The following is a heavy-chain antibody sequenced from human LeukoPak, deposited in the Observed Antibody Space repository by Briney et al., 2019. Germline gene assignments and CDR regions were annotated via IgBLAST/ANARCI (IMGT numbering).Heavy chain of an antibody. CDR1: GGSFSGSY. CDR2: INDSGNT. J-gene: IGHJ4*02. D-gene: IGHD1-26*01. Sequence: ETLSLTCAVYGGSFSGSYWTWIRQPPGKGLEWIGEINDSGNTNYNPSLKSRVTISVDTPKNQISLKLSSVTAADTAVYYCARKAVGATSNYFDQWGQGTLVTVSS. V-gene: IGHV4-34*01. CDR3: ARKAVGATSNYFDQ.